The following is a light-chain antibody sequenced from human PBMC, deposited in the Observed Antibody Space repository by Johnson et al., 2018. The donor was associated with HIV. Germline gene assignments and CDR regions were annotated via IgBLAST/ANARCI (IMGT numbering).Light chain of an antibody. CDR2: DNN. Sequence: QPVLTQPPSVSAAPGQKVTISCSGSSSNIGNNYVSWYQQLPGTAPKLLIYDNNKRPSAIPDRFSGSKSGPSAPLGITGLRTGDEADYYCGTWDSSLSAGYVFGTGTKVTVL. CDR1: SSNIGNNY. CDR3: GTWDSSLSAGYV. V-gene: IGLV1-51*01. J-gene: IGLJ1*01.